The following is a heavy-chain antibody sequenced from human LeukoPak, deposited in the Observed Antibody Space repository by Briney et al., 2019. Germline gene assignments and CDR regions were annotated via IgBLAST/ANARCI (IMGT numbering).Heavy chain of an antibody. V-gene: IGHV3-15*01. CDR2: IKSKTDDGTT. CDR3: TTDSSTWYDY. D-gene: IGHD6-13*01. CDR1: GFTFSNAW. Sequence: AGGSLRLSCAASGFTFSNAWMSWVRQAPGKRLEWVGRIKSKTDDGTTDYAAPVKGRFTISRDDSKNTLYLQMNSLKTEDTAVYYCTTDSSTWYDYWGQGTPVTVSS. J-gene: IGHJ4*02.